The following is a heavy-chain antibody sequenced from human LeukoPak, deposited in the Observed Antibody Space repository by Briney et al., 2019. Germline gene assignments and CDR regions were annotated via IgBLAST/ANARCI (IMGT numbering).Heavy chain of an antibody. V-gene: IGHV1-18*04. CDR3: ARDPWQLAYFDY. Sequence: ASVKVSCKASGYTFTSYYMHWVRQAPGQGLEWMGWISAYNGNTNYAQKLQGRVTMTTDTSTSTAYMELRSLRSDDTAVYYCARDPWQLAYFDYWAREPWSPSPQ. D-gene: IGHD6-6*01. J-gene: IGHJ4*02. CDR2: ISAYNGNT. CDR1: GYTFTSYY.